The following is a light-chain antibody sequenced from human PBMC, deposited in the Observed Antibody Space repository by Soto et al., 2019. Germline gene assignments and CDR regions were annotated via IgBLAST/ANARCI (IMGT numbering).Light chain of an antibody. Sequence: QSVLTQPASVSGSPGQSITISCTGTSSDVGGYTYVPWYQQYPGKAPKLMIYDVSNRPSGVSNRFSGSKSGNTASLTISGLQAEDESDYYCSSYTGSSTYVFGTGTKVTVL. CDR2: DVS. J-gene: IGLJ1*01. CDR1: SSDVGGYTY. CDR3: SSYTGSSTYV. V-gene: IGLV2-14*01.